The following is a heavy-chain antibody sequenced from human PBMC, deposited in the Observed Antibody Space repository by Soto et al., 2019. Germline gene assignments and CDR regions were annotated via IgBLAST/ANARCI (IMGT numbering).Heavy chain of an antibody. CDR2: INGYNGKP. CDR3: ARWDGIFGAGGVD. CDR1: GYIFTQYG. V-gene: IGHV1-18*01. Sequence: QVQLVQSGAEVRKPGASVRVSCKASGYIFTQYGIGWVRQAPGQGLEWMGWINGYNGKPNYAQEFRGRVTMTTDTSTSTAYMDLRSLTSDDTGVYYCARWDGIFGAGGVDSGQGTLVTVSS. D-gene: IGHD3-16*01. J-gene: IGHJ4*02.